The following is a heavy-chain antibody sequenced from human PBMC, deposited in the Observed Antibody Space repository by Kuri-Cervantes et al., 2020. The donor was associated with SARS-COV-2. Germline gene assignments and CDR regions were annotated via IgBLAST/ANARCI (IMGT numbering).Heavy chain of an antibody. CDR3: ASRRDAAAGGLYYYYYMDV. V-gene: IGHV3-23*01. CDR1: GFTFSSYW. CDR2: ISGSGGST. D-gene: IGHD6-13*01. J-gene: IGHJ6*03. Sequence: ETLSLTCAASGFTFSSYWMSWVRQAPGKGLEWVSAISGSGGSTYYADSVKGRFTISRDNSKNTLYLQMNSLRAEDTAVYYCASRRDAAAGGLYYYYYMDVWGKGTTVTVSS.